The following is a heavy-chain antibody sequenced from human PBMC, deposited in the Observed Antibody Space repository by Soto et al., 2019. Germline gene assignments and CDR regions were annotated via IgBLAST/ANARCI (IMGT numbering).Heavy chain of an antibody. Sequence: EVQLLESGGGLVQPGGSLTLSCATSGFTFSSYAMVWVRQAAEKGLEWVASISNNGDTAYYADSVKVRFTISRGNCENTLYLQMNGLRADDTALYFCAKSRVFIGAIVTLLDAWGQGTQVTVSS. J-gene: IGHJ5*02. V-gene: IGHV3-23*01. CDR1: GFTFSSYA. CDR3: AKSRVFIGAIVTLLDA. D-gene: IGHD3-16*02. CDR2: ISNNGDTA.